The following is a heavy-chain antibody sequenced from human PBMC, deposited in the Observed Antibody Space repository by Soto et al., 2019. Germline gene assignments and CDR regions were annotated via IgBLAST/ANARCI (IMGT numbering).Heavy chain of an antibody. J-gene: IGHJ4*02. CDR3: ARGFKELLLVALDY. CDR2: IWYDGSNK. Sequence: GGSLRLSCAASGFTFSSYGMHWVRQAPGKGLEWVAVIWYDGSNKYYADSVKGRFTISRDNSKNTLYLQMNSLRAEDTAVYYCARGFKELLLVALDYWGQGTLVTVSS. D-gene: IGHD1-26*01. V-gene: IGHV3-33*01. CDR1: GFTFSSYG.